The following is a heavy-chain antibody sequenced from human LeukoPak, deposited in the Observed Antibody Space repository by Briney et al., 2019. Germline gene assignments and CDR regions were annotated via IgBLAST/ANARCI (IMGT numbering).Heavy chain of an antibody. J-gene: IGHJ4*02. Sequence: GGSLRLSCAASGFTFSSYWMSWVRQAPGKGLEWVANIKQDGSEKYYVDSVKGRFTISRDNAKNSLYLQMNSLRVEDTAVYYCASAGQWLALNFDYWGQGTLVTVSS. D-gene: IGHD6-19*01. CDR1: GFTFSSYW. CDR2: IKQDGSEK. V-gene: IGHV3-7*01. CDR3: ASAGQWLALNFDY.